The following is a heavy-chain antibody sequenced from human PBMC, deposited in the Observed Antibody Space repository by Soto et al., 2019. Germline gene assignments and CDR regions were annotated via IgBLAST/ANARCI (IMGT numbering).Heavy chain of an antibody. CDR2: ITGSGGST. Sequence: EVQLLESGGGLVQPGGSLRLSCEASGFTFSSYAMSRVRQAPGKGLEWVSSITGSGGSTYYADSVKGRFTISRDNSKNTLYLQMNSLRAEDTAVYYCAKDRMGRSGRLAAAGAFDYWGQGTLVTVSS. CDR3: AKDRMGRSGRLAAAGAFDY. V-gene: IGHV3-23*01. D-gene: IGHD6-13*01. CDR1: GFTFSSYA. J-gene: IGHJ4*02.